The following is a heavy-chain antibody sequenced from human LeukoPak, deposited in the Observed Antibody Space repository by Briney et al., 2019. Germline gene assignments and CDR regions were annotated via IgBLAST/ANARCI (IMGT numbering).Heavy chain of an antibody. Sequence: GASVKVSCKASGYTFTSYTLHLVRQAPGQRLEWMGWINAGNGNTKYSQEFQGRVTITRDTSASTAYMDLSSLRSEDTAAYYCARGGLTMIRGVTLDYWGQGTLVTVSS. V-gene: IGHV1-3*01. J-gene: IGHJ4*02. CDR1: GYTFTSYT. D-gene: IGHD3-10*01. CDR2: INAGNGNT. CDR3: ARGGLTMIRGVTLDY.